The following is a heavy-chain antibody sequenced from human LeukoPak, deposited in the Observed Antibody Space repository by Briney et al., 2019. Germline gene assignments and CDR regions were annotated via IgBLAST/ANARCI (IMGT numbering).Heavy chain of an antibody. CDR2: IYYSGST. Sequence: SETLSLTCTVSGGSISSYYWSWTRQPPGKGLEWIGYIYYSGSTNYNPSLKSRVTISVDTSKNQFSLKLSSVTAADTAVYYCARFGYCSSTSCRPFDPWGQGTLVTVSS. CDR3: ARFGYCSSTSCRPFDP. J-gene: IGHJ5*02. D-gene: IGHD2-2*01. CDR1: GGSISSYY. V-gene: IGHV4-59*01.